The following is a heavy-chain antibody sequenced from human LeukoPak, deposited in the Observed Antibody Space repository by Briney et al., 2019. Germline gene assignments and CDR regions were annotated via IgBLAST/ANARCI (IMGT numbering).Heavy chain of an antibody. V-gene: IGHV1-24*01. CDR2: FDPEDGET. Sequence: GASVKVSCKVSGYTLTELSMHWVRQAPGKGLEWMGGFDPEDGETIYAQKFQGRVTVTEDTSTDTAYMELSSLRSEDTAVYYCATTRDDILTGYYTHKLDYWGQGTLVTVSS. CDR1: GYTLTELS. J-gene: IGHJ4*02. D-gene: IGHD3-9*01. CDR3: ATTRDDILTGYYTHKLDY.